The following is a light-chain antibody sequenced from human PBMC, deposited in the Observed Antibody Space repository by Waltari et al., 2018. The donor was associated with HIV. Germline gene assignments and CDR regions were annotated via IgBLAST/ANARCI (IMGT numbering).Light chain of an antibody. J-gene: IGKJ2*01. CDR2: GAA. CDR3: QQYNIRPRGNT. Sequence: DILMTQPPAILSASPGGGATLSRSASQGDRSNSAWYQQQVGQAPRLLIYGAATRAAEIPVRFSGSGSGTDFTLTIDSLQSEDFATYYCQQYNIRPRGNTFGQGTKLQIK. V-gene: IGKV3-15*01. CDR1: QGDRSN.